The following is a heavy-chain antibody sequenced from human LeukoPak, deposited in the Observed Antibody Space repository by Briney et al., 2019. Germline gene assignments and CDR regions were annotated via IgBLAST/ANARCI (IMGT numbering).Heavy chain of an antibody. V-gene: IGHV1-18*01. D-gene: IGHD2-21*02. Sequence: ASVKVSCKASGYTFTSYGISWLRQAPGQGLEWMGWISAYNGNTNYAQKLQGRVTMTTDTSTSTAYMELRSLRSDDTAVYYCARRVTTFNWFDPWGQGTLVTVSS. CDR3: ARRVTTFNWFDP. CDR2: ISAYNGNT. CDR1: GYTFTSYG. J-gene: IGHJ5*02.